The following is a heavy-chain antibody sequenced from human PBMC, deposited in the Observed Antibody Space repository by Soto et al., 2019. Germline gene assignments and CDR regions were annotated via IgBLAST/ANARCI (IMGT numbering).Heavy chain of an antibody. Sequence: PSETLSLTCTFSGGSISSGGYYGRWIRQHPGKGLEWIGYIYYSGSTYYNPSLKSRVTISVDTSKNQFSLKLSSVTAADTAVYYCASFGSSWYLENYPFDYWGQGTLVTVSS. CDR2: IYYSGST. V-gene: IGHV4-31*03. D-gene: IGHD6-13*01. J-gene: IGHJ4*02. CDR3: ASFGSSWYLENYPFDY. CDR1: GGSISSGGYY.